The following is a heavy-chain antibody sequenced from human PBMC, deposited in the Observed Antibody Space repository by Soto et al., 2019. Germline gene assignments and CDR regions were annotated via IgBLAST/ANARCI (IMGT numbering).Heavy chain of an antibody. D-gene: IGHD2-15*01. CDR2: IYWDDDK. Sequence: QITLKESGPTLVKPTQTLTLTCTFSGFSLSTSGVGVAWIRQPPGKALEWLALIYWDDDKRYRPSLRSRLTITKDTSKIQLVLTMTNMDSLDTATYYCAYLPCSGGSCYWFSFSGMDVWGQGTMVTVSS. CDR1: GFSLSTSGVG. J-gene: IGHJ6*02. V-gene: IGHV2-5*02. CDR3: AYLPCSGGSCYWFSFSGMDV.